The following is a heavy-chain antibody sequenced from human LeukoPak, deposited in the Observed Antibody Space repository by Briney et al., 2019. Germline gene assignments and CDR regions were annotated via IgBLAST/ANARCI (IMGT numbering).Heavy chain of an antibody. Sequence: GGSLRLSCAASGFTFSNYWMNWVRQAPGKGLEWVANIKQDGSEKYYVDSVKGRFSVSRDNAKNSLYLQMSSLRAEDTAVYYCARDDYYYYYMDVWGKGTTVTVSS. CDR2: IKQDGSEK. CDR3: ARDDYYYYYMDV. V-gene: IGHV3-7*01. CDR1: GFTFSNYW. J-gene: IGHJ6*03.